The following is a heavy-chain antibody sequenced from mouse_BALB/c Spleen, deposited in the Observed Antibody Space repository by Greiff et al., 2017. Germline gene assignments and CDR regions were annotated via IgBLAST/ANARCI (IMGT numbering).Heavy chain of an antibody. V-gene: IGHV1-82*01. CDR2: IYPGDGDT. CDR3: AKGGYGYDYLAFAY. D-gene: IGHD2-2*01. CDR1: GYAFSSSW. Sequence: QVQLQQSGPELVKPGASVKISCKASGYAFSSSWMNWVKQRPGQGLEWIGRIYPGDGDTNYNGKFKGKATLTANKSSSTAYMQLSSLTSVDSAVYFCAKGGYGYDYLAFAYWGQGTLVTVSA. J-gene: IGHJ3*01.